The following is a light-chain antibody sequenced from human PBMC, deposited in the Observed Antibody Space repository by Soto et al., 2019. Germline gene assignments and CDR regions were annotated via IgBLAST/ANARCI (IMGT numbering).Light chain of an antibody. Sequence: QSVLTQPASVSGAPGQWVTISCTGTSSDIGGGYHVPWYQQHPGTAPKLLIYGSSNRPSGVLDRFSGSKSGTSASLAITGLRAEDEADYYCRSYESSRSGWVFGGGTKLTVL. CDR2: GSS. J-gene: IGLJ3*02. V-gene: IGLV1-40*01. CDR3: RSYESSRSGWV. CDR1: SSDIGGGYH.